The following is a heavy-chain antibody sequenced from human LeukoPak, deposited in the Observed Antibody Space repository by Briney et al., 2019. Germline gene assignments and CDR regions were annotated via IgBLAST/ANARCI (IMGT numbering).Heavy chain of an antibody. J-gene: IGHJ4*02. Sequence: GGSLRLSCAASGFTFNKFAMSWVRQAPGKGLEWVSGIIENGGETYYADSVRGRFTIPRDNSKNTLYLQMNSLGAEDTAVYYCAKDYEYNSNTWYFHWGRGTLVSVSS. CDR3: AKDYEYNSNTWYFH. CDR1: GFTFNKFA. CDR2: IIENGGET. D-gene: IGHD6-13*01. V-gene: IGHV3-23*01.